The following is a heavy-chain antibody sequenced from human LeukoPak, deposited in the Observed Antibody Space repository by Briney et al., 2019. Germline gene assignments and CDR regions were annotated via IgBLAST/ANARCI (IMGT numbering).Heavy chain of an antibody. Sequence: GGSLRLSCAASGFTFSSYGMHWVRQAPGKGLEWVAVISYDGSNKYYADSVMGRFTISRDNSKNTLYLQMNSLRAEDTAVYYCAEDGCSGYDTYYFDYWGQGTLVTVSS. D-gene: IGHD5-12*01. CDR3: AEDGCSGYDTYYFDY. J-gene: IGHJ4*02. V-gene: IGHV3-30*18. CDR2: ISYDGSNK. CDR1: GFTFSSYG.